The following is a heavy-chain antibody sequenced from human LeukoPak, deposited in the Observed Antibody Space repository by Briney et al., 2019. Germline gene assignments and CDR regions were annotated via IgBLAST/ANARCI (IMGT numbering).Heavy chain of an antibody. CDR2: INGSGGST. V-gene: IGHV3-23*01. CDR3: SKETGAISLYYLDY. D-gene: IGHD3-3*01. CDR1: VFTFSSYA. J-gene: IGHJ4*02. Sequence: PGGSLRLSCAASVFTFSSYAMNWVRQAPGKGLEWVSAINGSGGSTYYADAVRGRFTISRDNSKITLYLQMNSLRAEDTAVYYCSKETGAISLYYLDYWVQGTLVTVSS.